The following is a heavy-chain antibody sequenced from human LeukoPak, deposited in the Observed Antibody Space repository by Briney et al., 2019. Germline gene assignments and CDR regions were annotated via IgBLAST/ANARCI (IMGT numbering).Heavy chain of an antibody. J-gene: IGHJ4*02. V-gene: IGHV3-74*01. CDR2: INTDESRT. CDR1: GFTFSNYW. Sequence: GGSLRLSCAASGFTFSNYWMHWVRQVPGKGLVWVSRINTDESRTNYADSVEGRFTISRDNARNTLYLQMNSLRAEDTAIYYCARGLLGIDYWGQGTLVTVSS. CDR3: ARGLLGIDY. D-gene: IGHD2-8*02.